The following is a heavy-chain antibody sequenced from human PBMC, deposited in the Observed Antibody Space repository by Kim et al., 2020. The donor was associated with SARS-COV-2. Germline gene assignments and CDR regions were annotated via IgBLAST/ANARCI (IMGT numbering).Heavy chain of an antibody. CDR2: IYYSGST. Sequence: SETLSLTCTVSGGSISSYYWSWIRQPPGKGLEWIGYIYYSGSTNYNPSLKIRVTISVDTSKNQFSLKLSSVTAADTAVYYWARSAYSSSPVDYWGQGTLVTVSS. CDR1: GGSISSYY. CDR3: ARSAYSSSPVDY. D-gene: IGHD6-13*01. V-gene: IGHV4-59*01. J-gene: IGHJ4*02.